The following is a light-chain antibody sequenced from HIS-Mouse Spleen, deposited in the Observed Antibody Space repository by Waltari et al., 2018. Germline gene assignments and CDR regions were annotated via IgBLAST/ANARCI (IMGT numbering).Light chain of an antibody. V-gene: IGLV2-23*01. J-gene: IGLJ3*02. CDR3: CSYAGSSTWV. CDR2: EGS. Sequence: QSALTQPASVSGSPGQSITISCPGTRSDVGGYNLVPWNQQHPGNAPKLMIYEGSKRPSGVSNRFSGSKSGNTASLTISGLQAEDEADYYCCSYAGSSTWVFGGGTKLTVL. CDR1: RSDVGGYNL.